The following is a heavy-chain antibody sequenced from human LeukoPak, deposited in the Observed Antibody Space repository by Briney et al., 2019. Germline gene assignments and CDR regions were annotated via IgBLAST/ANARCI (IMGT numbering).Heavy chain of an antibody. J-gene: IGHJ3*02. Sequence: GGSLRLSCAASGFTVSSNYMYWVRQAPGKGLEWVSVIYSGGSTYYADSVKGRFTISRDNSKNTLYLQMNSLRAEDTAVCYCAREENGGEYDDGFDIWGQGTMVTVSS. D-gene: IGHD4-17*01. CDR1: GFTVSSNY. CDR3: AREENGGEYDDGFDI. CDR2: IYSGGST. V-gene: IGHV3-53*01.